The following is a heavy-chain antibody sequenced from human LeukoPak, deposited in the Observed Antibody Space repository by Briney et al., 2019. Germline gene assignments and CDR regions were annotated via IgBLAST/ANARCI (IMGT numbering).Heavy chain of an antibody. CDR3: WAYYDSSGYEGFDY. D-gene: IGHD3-22*01. V-gene: IGHV3-15*01. CDR2: IKSKTDGGTT. Sequence: GGSLRLSCAASGFTFNNAWMSWVRQAPGKGLEWVGRIKSKTDGGTTDYAAPVKGRFIISRDDSKNTLYLQMNSLKTEDTAVYYCWAYYDSSGYEGFDYWGQGTLVTVSS. J-gene: IGHJ4*02. CDR1: GFTFNNAW.